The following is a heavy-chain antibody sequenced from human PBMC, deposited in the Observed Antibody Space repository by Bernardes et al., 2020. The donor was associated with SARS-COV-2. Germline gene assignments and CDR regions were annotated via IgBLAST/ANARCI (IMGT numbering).Heavy chain of an antibody. D-gene: IGHD6-13*01. CDR1: GGSISSGSYY. CDR2: IYTSGST. V-gene: IGHV4-61*02. Sequence: SETLSLTCTVSGGSISSGSYYWSWIRQPAGKGLEWIGRIYTSGSTNYNPSLKSRVTISVDTSKNQFSLKLSSVTAADTAVYYCARGGYSSSWYDYWGQGTLVTVSS. J-gene: IGHJ4*02. CDR3: ARGGYSSSWYDY.